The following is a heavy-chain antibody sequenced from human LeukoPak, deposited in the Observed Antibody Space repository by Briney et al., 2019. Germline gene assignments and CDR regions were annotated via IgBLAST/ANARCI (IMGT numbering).Heavy chain of an antibody. CDR2: INPNSGGT. Sequence: ASVKVSCKATGYTFTGYYMHWVRQAPGQGLEWMGWINPNSGGTNNAQKFQGRVTMTRDTSISTAYMELSRLRSDDTAVYYCARNYDSHPEHHWFDPWDQGTLVTVSS. V-gene: IGHV1-2*02. CDR1: GYTFTGYY. J-gene: IGHJ5*02. CDR3: ARNYDSHPEHHWFDP. D-gene: IGHD3-22*01.